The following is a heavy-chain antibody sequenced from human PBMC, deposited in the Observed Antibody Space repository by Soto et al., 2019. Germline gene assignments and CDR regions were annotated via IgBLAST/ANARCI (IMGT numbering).Heavy chain of an antibody. J-gene: IGHJ4*02. CDR3: AHASLYSSSWIDY. D-gene: IGHD6-13*01. CDR1: GFSFSNSAVG. Sequence: QITLKESGPTLVKPTQTLTLTCAFSGFSFSNSAVGVAWIRQPPGKALEWLALIYWDDDKRYSPSLKSRLTTRXDXXKNQVVLIITNMDPVDTATYYCAHASLYSSSWIDYWGQGTLVTVSS. CDR2: IYWDDDK. V-gene: IGHV2-5*02.